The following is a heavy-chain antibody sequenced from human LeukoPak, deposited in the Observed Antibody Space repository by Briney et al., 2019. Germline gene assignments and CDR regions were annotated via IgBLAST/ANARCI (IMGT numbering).Heavy chain of an antibody. J-gene: IGHJ3*02. V-gene: IGHV4-59*01. CDR1: GGSISSYY. CDR2: IYYSGST. Sequence: SETLSLTCTVSGGSISSYYWSWIRQPPGKGLEWIGYIYYSGSTNYNPSLKSRVTISVDTSKNQFSLKLSSVTAADTAVYYCACLTTADAFDIWGQGTMVTVSS. D-gene: IGHD3-22*01. CDR3: ACLTTADAFDI.